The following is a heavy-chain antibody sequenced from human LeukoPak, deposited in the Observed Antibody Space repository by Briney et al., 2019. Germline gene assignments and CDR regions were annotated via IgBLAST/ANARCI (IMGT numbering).Heavy chain of an antibody. CDR2: IYYSGST. CDR3: ARVTLLRGVISPILYYFDY. Sequence: SETLSLTCTVSGGSISSSSYYWGWIRQPPGKGLEWIGSIYYSGSTYYNPSLKSRVTISVDTSKNQFSLKLSSVTAADTAVYYCARVTLLRGVISPILYYFDYWGQGTLVTVSS. D-gene: IGHD3-10*01. V-gene: IGHV4-39*07. J-gene: IGHJ4*02. CDR1: GGSISSSSYY.